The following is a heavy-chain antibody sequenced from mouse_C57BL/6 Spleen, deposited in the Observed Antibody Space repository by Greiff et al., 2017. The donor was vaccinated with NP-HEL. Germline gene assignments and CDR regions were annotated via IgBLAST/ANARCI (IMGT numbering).Heavy chain of an antibody. Sequence: EVHLVESGGGLVKPGGSLKLSCAASGFTFSSYAMSWVRQTPEKRLEWVATISDGGSYTYYPDNVQGRFTISRDNAKNNLYLQMSHLKSEDTAMYYCVRDKDYSKGCAHWGQGTLGTVSA. CDR3: VRDKDYSKGCAH. J-gene: IGHJ3*01. V-gene: IGHV5-4*01. CDR1: GFTFSSYA. CDR2: ISDGGSYT. D-gene: IGHD2-5*01.